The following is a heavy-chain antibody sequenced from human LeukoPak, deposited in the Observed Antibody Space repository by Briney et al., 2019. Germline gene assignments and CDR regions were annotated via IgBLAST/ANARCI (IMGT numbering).Heavy chain of an antibody. V-gene: IGHV1-18*01. CDR3: ARVQYMSVVAGPFDY. CDR1: GYTFTSYG. Sequence: ASVKVSCKASGYTFTSYGISWVRQAPGQGLEWMGWISAYNGNTNYAQKLQGRVTMTTDTSTSIAYMELRSLRSDDTAVYYCARVQYMSVVAGPFDYWGQGTLVTVSS. J-gene: IGHJ4*02. CDR2: ISAYNGNT. D-gene: IGHD2-15*01.